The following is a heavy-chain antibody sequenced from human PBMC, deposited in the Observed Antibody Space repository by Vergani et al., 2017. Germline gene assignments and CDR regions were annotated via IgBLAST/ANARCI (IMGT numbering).Heavy chain of an antibody. J-gene: IGHJ4*02. CDR3: AKDFAHFLTGLSPFGYFDY. D-gene: IGHD3/OR15-3a*01. V-gene: IGHV3-30*02. CDR1: GFTFRSYG. Sequence: VQLLESGGGSVQPGESLRLSCVASGFTFRSYGIHWVRQAPGKGLEWVAFIQYDAGNKYYADSVKGRFTISRDNSKNTLYLQMNSLRAEDTAVYYCAKDFAHFLTGLSPFGYFDYWGQGILVTVSS. CDR2: IQYDAGNK.